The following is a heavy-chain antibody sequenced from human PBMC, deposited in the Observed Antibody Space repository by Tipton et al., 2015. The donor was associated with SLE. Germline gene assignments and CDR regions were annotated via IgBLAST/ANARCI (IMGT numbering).Heavy chain of an antibody. V-gene: IGHV3-73*01. J-gene: IGHJ2*01. Sequence: GSLRLSCAASGFTFSGSAMNWVRQASGKGLEWVGRIRSKANSNATAYAATVKCRFTISRNDSKNTAYLQMNSLKTEDTAVDYCTRRGGYNPESFDFDLWGRGTLVTVAS. CDR2: IRSKANSNAT. D-gene: IGHD5-24*01. CDR3: TRRGGYNPESFDFDL. CDR1: GFTFSGSA.